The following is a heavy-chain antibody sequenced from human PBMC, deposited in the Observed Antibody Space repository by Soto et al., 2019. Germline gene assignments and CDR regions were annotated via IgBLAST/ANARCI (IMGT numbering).Heavy chain of an antibody. V-gene: IGHV1-69*13. Sequence: VQLVQSGAEVKKPGSSVKVSCKASGGTFNNYAFSWVRQAPGQGLEWLGGIIPIFGTADYAQKLQGRVTSTADXPXXXVXXELSSLRTDDTAVYSCGSWLKEGGSGGYYYYRMDVWGQGTTVTVSS. CDR1: GGTFNNYA. CDR2: IIPIFGTA. CDR3: GSWLKEGGSGGYYYYRMDV. J-gene: IGHJ6*02. D-gene: IGHD2-15*01.